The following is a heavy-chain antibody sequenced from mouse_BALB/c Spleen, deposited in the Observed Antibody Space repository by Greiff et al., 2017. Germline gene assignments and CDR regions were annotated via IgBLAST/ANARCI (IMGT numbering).Heavy chain of an antibody. D-gene: IGHD1-1*01. CDR2: IRNKANGYTT. CDR1: GFTFTDYY. J-gene: IGHJ2*01. Sequence: EVMLVESGGGLVQPGGSLRLSCATSGFTFTDYYMSWVRQPPGKALEWLGFIRNKANGYTTEYSASVKGRFTISRDNSQSILYLQMNTLRAEDSATYYCARDDYGSSFLDYWGQGTTLTVSS. CDR3: ARDDYGSSFLDY. V-gene: IGHV7-3*02.